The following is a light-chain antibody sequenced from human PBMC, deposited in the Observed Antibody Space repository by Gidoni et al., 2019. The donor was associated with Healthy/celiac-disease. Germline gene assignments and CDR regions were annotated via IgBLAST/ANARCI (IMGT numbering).Light chain of an antibody. J-gene: IGKJ1*01. CDR3: QQYYTYWT. CDR1: QSISSW. CDR2: DAS. V-gene: IGKV1-5*01. Sequence: DIQMTQSPSTLSASVGDRVTITCRASQSISSWLAWYQQKPGKAPKLLIYDASSLESGVPSRFSGSGSGTEFTLTISSLQPDDFATYYCQQYYTYWTFXQXTKVXIK.